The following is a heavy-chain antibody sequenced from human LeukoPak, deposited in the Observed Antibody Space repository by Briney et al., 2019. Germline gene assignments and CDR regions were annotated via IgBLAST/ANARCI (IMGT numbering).Heavy chain of an antibody. V-gene: IGHV3-23*01. Sequence: GGSLRLSCAASGFIFRNYAMSWVRQAPGKGLEWVSAISGSGDTTYYADSVKGRFTISRDNSKNTLYVEMNTLRAEDTAVYYCAKWGDYDILTGYYVSDFWGQGTLVTVSS. CDR3: AKWGDYDILTGYYVSDF. D-gene: IGHD3-9*01. J-gene: IGHJ4*02. CDR2: ISGSGDTT. CDR1: GFIFRNYA.